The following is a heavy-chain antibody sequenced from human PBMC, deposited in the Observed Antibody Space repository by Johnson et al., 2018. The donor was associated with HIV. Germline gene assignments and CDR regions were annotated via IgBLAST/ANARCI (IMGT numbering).Heavy chain of an antibody. CDR3: STGWIGDGFDI. J-gene: IGHJ3*02. D-gene: IGHD5-12*01. CDR2: IQSKTAGGTT. V-gene: IGHV3-15*01. CDR1: GFTFSNAW. Sequence: VQLVESGGGVVQPGGSLRLSCAASGFTFSNAWMSWLRQAPGKGLEWLGRIQSKTAGGTTDYAAPVKGRFTISRDDSKNTPYLQMNSLKTEDTAVYYCSTGWIGDGFDIWGQGTLVTVSS.